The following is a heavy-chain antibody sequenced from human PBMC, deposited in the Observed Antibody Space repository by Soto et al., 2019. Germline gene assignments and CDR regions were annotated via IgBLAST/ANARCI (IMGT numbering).Heavy chain of an antibody. Sequence: SETLSLTCTVSGGSISSYYWSWIRQPPGKGLEWIGYIYYSGSTNYNPSLKSRVTMSVDTSKNQFSLKLSSVTAADTAVYYCARDRTPRYCTNGVCYTAGFDPWGQGTLVTVSS. V-gene: IGHV4-59*12. D-gene: IGHD2-8*01. CDR3: ARDRTPRYCTNGVCYTAGFDP. J-gene: IGHJ5*02. CDR1: GGSISSYY. CDR2: IYYSGST.